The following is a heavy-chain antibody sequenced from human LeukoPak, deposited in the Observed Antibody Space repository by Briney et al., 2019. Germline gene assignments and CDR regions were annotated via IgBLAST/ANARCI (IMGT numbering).Heavy chain of an antibody. J-gene: IGHJ4*02. CDR1: GGSXSGYY. V-gene: IGHV4-59*01. CDR2: IYYSGIT. Sequence: SETLSLTCTVSGGSXSGYYWNWXRQXPGKGLEWIGYIYYSGITNYNPSLKSRVAISIDTSKNQFSLKLSSVTAADTAVYYCARAYSGSKLDYWGQGTLVTVSS. CDR3: ARAYSGSKLDY. D-gene: IGHD1-26*01.